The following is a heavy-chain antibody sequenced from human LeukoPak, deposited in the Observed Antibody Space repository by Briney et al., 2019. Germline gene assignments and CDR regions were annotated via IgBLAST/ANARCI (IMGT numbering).Heavy chain of an antibody. CDR1: GYTFTSCD. D-gene: IGHD1-26*01. CDR2: MNPNSGNT. CDR3: ARDLWGGARAAFDI. Sequence: ASVKVSCKASGYTFTSCDINWVRQATGQGLEWMGWMNPNSGNTGYAQKFQGRVTMTRNTSISTAYMELSSLRSEDTAVYYCARDLWGGARAAFDIWGQGTMVTVSS. V-gene: IGHV1-8*01. J-gene: IGHJ3*02.